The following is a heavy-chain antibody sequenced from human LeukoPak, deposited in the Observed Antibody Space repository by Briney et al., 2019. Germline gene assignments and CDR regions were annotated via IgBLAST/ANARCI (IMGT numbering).Heavy chain of an antibody. Sequence: SETLSLTCTVSGGSISSYYWSWIRQPPGQGLEWIGYIYDSGSTNYNPSLKSRVTISVDTSKNQFSLNLRSVTAADTALYFCAAQVIAAAAPSDFWGQGAPVTVSS. D-gene: IGHD6-13*01. V-gene: IGHV4-59*08. J-gene: IGHJ4*02. CDR1: GGSISSYY. CDR3: AAQVIAAAAPSDF. CDR2: IYDSGST.